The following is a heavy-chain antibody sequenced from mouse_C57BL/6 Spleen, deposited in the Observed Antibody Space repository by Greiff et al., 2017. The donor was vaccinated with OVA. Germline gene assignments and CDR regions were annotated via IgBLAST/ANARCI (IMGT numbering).Heavy chain of an antibody. J-gene: IGHJ2*01. V-gene: IGHV5-4*01. Sequence: VQLQQSGGGLVKPGGSLKLSCAASGFTFSSYAMSWVRQTPEKRLEWVATISDGGSYTYYPDNVQGRFPISRDNAKNNLYLQMSHLKSEDTAMYYSARDLYYYGSSYGYFDYWGQGTTLTVSS. CDR3: ARDLYYYGSSYGYFDY. CDR2: ISDGGSYT. D-gene: IGHD1-1*01. CDR1: GFTFSSYA.